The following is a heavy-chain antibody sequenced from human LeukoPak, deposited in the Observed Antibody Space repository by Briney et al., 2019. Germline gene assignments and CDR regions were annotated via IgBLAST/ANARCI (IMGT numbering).Heavy chain of an antibody. J-gene: IGHJ4*02. CDR2: IIPIFGTA. CDR3: ARRPA. Sequence: GASVKVSCKASGYTFTGYYMHWVRQAPGQGLEWMGGIIPIFGTANYAQKFQGRVTITADESTSTAYMELSSLRSEDTAVYYCARRPAWGQGTLVTVSS. V-gene: IGHV1-69*13. D-gene: IGHD2-2*01. CDR1: GYTFTGYY.